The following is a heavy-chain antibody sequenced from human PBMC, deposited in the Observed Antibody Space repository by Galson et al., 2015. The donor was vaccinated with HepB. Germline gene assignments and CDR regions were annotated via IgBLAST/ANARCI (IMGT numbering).Heavy chain of an antibody. CDR3: AREDSSGWYVPIYYYYGMDG. CDR2: IKQDGSEK. CDR1: GFTFSSYW. Sequence: SLRLSCAASGFTFSSYWMSWVRQAPGKGLEWVANIKQDGSEKYYADSVKGRFTISRDNAKNSLYLQMNSLRAEDTAVYYCAREDSSGWYVPIYYYYGMDGWGQGTTVTVSS. V-gene: IGHV3-7*03. J-gene: IGHJ6*02. D-gene: IGHD6-13*01.